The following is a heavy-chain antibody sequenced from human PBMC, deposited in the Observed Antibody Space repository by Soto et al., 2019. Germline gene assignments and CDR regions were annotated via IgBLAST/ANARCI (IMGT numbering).Heavy chain of an antibody. CDR2: ISWNSGSI. CDR3: ARLPLSSIAVAGTPLDI. D-gene: IGHD6-19*01. V-gene: IGHV3-9*01. J-gene: IGHJ3*02. CDR1: GFTFDDYA. Sequence: EVQLVESGGGLVQPGRSLRLSCAASGFTFDDYAMHWVRQAPGKGLEWVSGISWNSGSIGYADSVKGRFTISRDNAKNSLYLQINSLKGEDTALYYCARLPLSSIAVAGTPLDIWGQGTMVTVSS.